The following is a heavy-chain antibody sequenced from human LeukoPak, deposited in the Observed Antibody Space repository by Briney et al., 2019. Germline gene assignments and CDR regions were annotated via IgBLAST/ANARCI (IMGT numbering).Heavy chain of an antibody. J-gene: IGHJ6*02. V-gene: IGHV4-59*01. CDR3: AREDPQTKVPEGMDV. D-gene: IGHD4/OR15-4a*01. Sequence: SETLSLTCTVSGGSISHYYWSWIRQPPGKGPEWIGYIYYTGTTNYNPSLKSRVTISVDTSKNQFSLKLSSVTAADTAVYYCAREDPQTKVPEGMDVWGQGTTVTVSS. CDR2: IYYTGTT. CDR1: GGSISHYY.